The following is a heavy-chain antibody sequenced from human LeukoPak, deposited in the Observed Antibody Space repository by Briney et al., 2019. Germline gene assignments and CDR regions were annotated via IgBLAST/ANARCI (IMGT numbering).Heavy chain of an antibody. CDR3: ARAIADTAMAPDY. D-gene: IGHD5-18*01. V-gene: IGHV3-21*01. J-gene: IGHJ4*02. CDR2: ISSSSSYI. Sequence: GGSLRLSCAASGFTFSSYSMNWVRQAPGKRLEWVSSISSSSSYIYYADSVKGRFTISRDNAKNSLYLQMNSLRAGDTAVYYCARAIADTAMAPDYWGQGTLVTVSS. CDR1: GFTFSSYS.